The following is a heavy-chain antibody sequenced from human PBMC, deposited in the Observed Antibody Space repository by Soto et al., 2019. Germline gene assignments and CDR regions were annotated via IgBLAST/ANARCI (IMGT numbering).Heavy chain of an antibody. Sequence: SETLSLTCTVSGDSISSSGFCWGWIRQPPGKGLEWIGSIYYSGSTYYNPSHKSRVTISIDTSQNQFSLKLRSVTAADTAVYYCARREQWLAGYFDYWGQGTLVTVSS. J-gene: IGHJ4*02. V-gene: IGHV4-39*01. CDR2: IYYSGST. D-gene: IGHD6-19*01. CDR1: GDSISSSGFC. CDR3: ARREQWLAGYFDY.